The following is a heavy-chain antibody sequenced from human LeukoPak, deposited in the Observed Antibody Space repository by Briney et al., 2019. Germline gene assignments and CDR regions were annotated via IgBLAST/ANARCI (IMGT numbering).Heavy chain of an antibody. CDR1: GGSISSYY. CDR3: ARSKRSSSWYYFDY. D-gene: IGHD6-13*01. J-gene: IGHJ4*02. V-gene: IGHV4-59*08. Sequence: SETLSLTCTVSGGSISSYYWSWIRQPPGKGLEWIGYIYYSGSTNYNPSPKSRVTISVDTSKNQFSLKLSSVTAADTAVYYCARSKRSSSWYYFDYWGQGTLVTVSS. CDR2: IYYSGST.